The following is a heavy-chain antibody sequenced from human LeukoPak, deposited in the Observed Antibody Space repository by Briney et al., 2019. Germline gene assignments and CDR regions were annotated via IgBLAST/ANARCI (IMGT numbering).Heavy chain of an antibody. D-gene: IGHD3-22*01. CDR3: ASPTDYYDSSGIFDY. CDR1: GGTFSSYA. V-gene: IGHV1-69*13. CDR2: IIPIFGTA. Sequence: VASVKVSCKASGGTFSSYAISWVRQAPGQGLEWMGGIIPIFGTANYAQKFQGRVTITADESTNTAYMELSSLRSEDTAVYYCASPTDYYDSSGIFDYWGQGTLVTVSS. J-gene: IGHJ4*02.